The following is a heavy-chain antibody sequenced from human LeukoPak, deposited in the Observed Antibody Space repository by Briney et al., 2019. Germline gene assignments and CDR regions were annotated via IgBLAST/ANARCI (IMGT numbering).Heavy chain of an antibody. Sequence: GESLKISWKGSGYSFTSYWIGWVRQMPGKGLEWMGIIYPGDSDTRYSPPFQGQVTISADKSISTAYLQWSSLKASDTAMYYCARHGTSNYYDSALANWGQGTLVTVSS. J-gene: IGHJ4*02. D-gene: IGHD3-10*01. CDR3: ARHGTSNYYDSALAN. CDR2: IYPGDSDT. V-gene: IGHV5-51*01. CDR1: GYSFTSYW.